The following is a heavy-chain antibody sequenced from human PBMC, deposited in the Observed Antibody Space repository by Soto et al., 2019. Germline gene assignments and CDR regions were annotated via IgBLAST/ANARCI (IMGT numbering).Heavy chain of an antibody. Sequence: EVQLVESGGGLVQPGGSLRLSCAASGFTVSSNYMSWVRQAPGQGLEWVSVIYSGGSTYYADSVKGGFTIARDKSKSTLYLQMNSLRAEDTAVYYCARNSRFYTPMVYWGQGTLVTVSS. J-gene: IGHJ4*02. D-gene: IGHD5-18*01. CDR3: ARNSRFYTPMVY. V-gene: IGHV3-66*01. CDR2: IYSGGST. CDR1: GFTVSSNY.